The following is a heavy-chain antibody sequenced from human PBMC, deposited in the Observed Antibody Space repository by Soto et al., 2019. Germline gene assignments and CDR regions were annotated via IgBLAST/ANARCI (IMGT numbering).Heavy chain of an antibody. Sequence: GASVKVSCKASGYTFTSYGISWVRQAPGQGLEWMGWISAYNGNTNYAQKLQGRVTMTTDTSTSTAYMELRSLRSDDTAVYYCAGHDFWSAYYSVPRQEDAFDIWGQGTMVTVSS. D-gene: IGHD3-3*01. CDR3: AGHDFWSAYYSVPRQEDAFDI. J-gene: IGHJ3*02. V-gene: IGHV1-18*01. CDR2: ISAYNGNT. CDR1: GYTFTSYG.